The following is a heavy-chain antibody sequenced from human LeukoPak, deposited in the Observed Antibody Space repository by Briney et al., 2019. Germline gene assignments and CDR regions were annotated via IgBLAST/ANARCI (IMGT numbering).Heavy chain of an antibody. J-gene: IGHJ4*02. CDR2: IWYDGSNK. CDR1: GFTFSSYG. Sequence: PGGSLRLSYAASGFTFSSYGMHWVRQAPGKGLEWVAVIWYDGSNKYYADSVKGRFTISRDNSKNTLYLQMNSLRAEDTAVYYCARDQSSGGYYYVGVDYWGQGTLVTVSS. CDR3: ARDQSSGGYYYVGVDY. V-gene: IGHV3-33*01. D-gene: IGHD3-22*01.